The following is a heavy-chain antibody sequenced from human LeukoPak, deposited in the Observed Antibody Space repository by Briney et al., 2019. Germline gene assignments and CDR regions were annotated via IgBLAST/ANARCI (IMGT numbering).Heavy chain of an antibody. CDR2: INAGNGNT. V-gene: IGHV1-3*01. CDR3: ARDPPYGSLFDY. D-gene: IGHD4-17*01. CDR1: GYTFTSYA. J-gene: IGHJ4*02. Sequence: ASVTVSCKASGYTFTSYAMHWVRQAPGQRLEWMGWINAGNGNTKYSQKFQGRVTITRDTSASTAYMELSSLRSEDTAVYYCARDPPYGSLFDYWGQGTLVTVSS.